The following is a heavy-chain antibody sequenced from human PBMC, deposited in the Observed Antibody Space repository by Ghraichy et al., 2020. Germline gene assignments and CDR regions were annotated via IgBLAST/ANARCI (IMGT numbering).Heavy chain of an antibody. V-gene: IGHV1-2*02. D-gene: IGHD2-8*01. J-gene: IGHJ4*02. CDR3: AVNGD. CDR1: GYKFTGYY. CDR2: FDPNNGDT. Sequence: ASVKVSCKASGYKFTGYYMHWVRQAPGQGLEWMGWFDPNNGDTHYAQKFQGRVTMTRDTSISTAYMDLSRLGSDDTAVYYCAVNGDWGQGTLVTVSS.